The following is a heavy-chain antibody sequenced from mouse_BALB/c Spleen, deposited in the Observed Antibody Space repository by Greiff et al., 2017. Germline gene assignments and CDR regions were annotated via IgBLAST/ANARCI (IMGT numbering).Heavy chain of an antibody. V-gene: IGHV5-6-4*01. J-gene: IGHJ4*01. CDR1: GFTFSSYT. CDR3: TRERDWAMDY. CDR2: ISSGGSYT. D-gene: IGHD3-3*01. Sequence: EVQLVESGGGLVKPGGSLKLSCAASGFTFSSYTMSWVRQTPEKRLEWVATISSGGSYTYYPDSVKGRFTISRDNAKNTLYLQMSSLKSEDTAMYYCTRERDWAMDYWGQGTSVTVSS.